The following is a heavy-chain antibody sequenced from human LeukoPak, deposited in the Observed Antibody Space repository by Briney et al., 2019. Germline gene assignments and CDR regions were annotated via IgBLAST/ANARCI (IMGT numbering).Heavy chain of an antibody. CDR1: GFSFSSYA. Sequence: GMSLRLSCAASGFSFSSYAMHWVRQAPGEGLEWVAVISYDGNNNYYGDSVEGRFIISRDNSKNTLYLQMNSLRAEDTAVYYCAKLGAYQLRYFDYWGQGTLVTVSS. J-gene: IGHJ4*02. D-gene: IGHD2-2*01. V-gene: IGHV3-30*18. CDR3: AKLGAYQLRYFDY. CDR2: ISYDGNNN.